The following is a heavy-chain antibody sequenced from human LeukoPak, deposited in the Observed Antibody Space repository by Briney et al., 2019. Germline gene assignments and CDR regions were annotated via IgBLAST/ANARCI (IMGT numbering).Heavy chain of an antibody. CDR2: IRSKAYGGTT. CDR3: LRDCSGGSCPNSFDY. J-gene: IGHJ4*02. D-gene: IGHD2-15*01. Sequence: PGRSLRLSCAASGFTFSDYYMNWIRQTPGKGLEWVGFIRSKAYGGTTEYAASVKGRFTISRDDSKSIAYLQMNSLKTEDTAVYYCLRDCSGGSCPNSFDYWGQGTLVTVSS. V-gene: IGHV3-49*03. CDR1: GFTFSDYY.